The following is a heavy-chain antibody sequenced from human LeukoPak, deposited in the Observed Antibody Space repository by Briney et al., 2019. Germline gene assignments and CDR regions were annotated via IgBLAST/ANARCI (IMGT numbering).Heavy chain of an antibody. J-gene: IGHJ4*02. CDR3: ARGRPHGNDY. D-gene: IGHD4-23*01. V-gene: IGHV3-74*01. CDR2: IASDGSST. Sequence: PGGSLGLSCAASGFTFSSYAMSWVRQAPGKGLVWVSRIASDGSSTTCADSVKGRFSISRDNAKNTLYLQMNSLRVEDTAVYYCARGRPHGNDYWGQGTLVTVSS. CDR1: GFTFSSYA.